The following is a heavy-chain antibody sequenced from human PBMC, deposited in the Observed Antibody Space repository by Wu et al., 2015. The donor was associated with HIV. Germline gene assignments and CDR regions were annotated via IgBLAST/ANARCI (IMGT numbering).Heavy chain of an antibody. J-gene: IGHJ6*02. CDR1: GDGFTSYA. Sequence: QAQLVQFGAEVKKPGSSVKVTCKASGDGFTSYAVSWVRQAPGQGLEWMGGINPLFGTTKHAQKFLDRVSFTTDESKTTAYMELSSLTSEDTGVYYCARNTGSVATSLYSLGSWGQGTTVTVSS. CDR3: ARNTGSVATSLYSLGS. V-gene: IGHV1-69*05. D-gene: IGHD3-16*01. CDR2: INPLFGTT.